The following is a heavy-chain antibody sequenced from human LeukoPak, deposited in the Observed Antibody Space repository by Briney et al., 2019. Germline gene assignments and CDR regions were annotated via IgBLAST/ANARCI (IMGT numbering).Heavy chain of an antibody. D-gene: IGHD4-17*01. V-gene: IGHV1-18*01. CDR2: ISAYNGNT. CDR1: GYTFTSYG. J-gene: IGHJ4*02. Sequence: ASVKVSCKASGYTFTSYGISWVRQAPGQGLEWMGWISAYNGNTNYAQKLQGRVTMTTDTSTSTAYMELRSLRSDDTAVYYCAREPYGDYPRDHPDYWGQGTLVTVSS. CDR3: AREPYGDYPRDHPDY.